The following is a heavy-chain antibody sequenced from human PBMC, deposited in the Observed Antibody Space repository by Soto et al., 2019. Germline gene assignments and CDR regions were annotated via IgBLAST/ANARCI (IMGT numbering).Heavy chain of an antibody. CDR1: GGSFSGYY. CDR2: INHSGST. CDR3: ARGLRLPDY. Sequence: SETLSLTCAVYGGSFSGYYWSWIRQPPGKGLEWIGEINHSGSTNYNPSLKSRGTISVDTSKNQFSLKLSSVTAADTAVYYCARGLRLPDYWGQGTLVTVSS. J-gene: IGHJ4*02. D-gene: IGHD3-16*01. V-gene: IGHV4-34*01.